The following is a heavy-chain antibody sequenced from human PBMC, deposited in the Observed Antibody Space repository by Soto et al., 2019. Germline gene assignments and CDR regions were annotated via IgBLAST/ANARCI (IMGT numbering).Heavy chain of an antibody. CDR2: VYYLGST. D-gene: IGHD3-10*01. Sequence: QVQLLESGPGQVKPSETLSLTCSVSGGSMSEYFWSWIRQSPERGLEWIGYVYYLGSTDYNPSLGGRVSISVDTSKSQFSLRLSSVTAADAAVYYCARDGYDGSGSPYPAHWGPGIQVTVSS. CDR1: GGSMSEYF. CDR3: ARDGYDGSGSPYPAH. V-gene: IGHV4-59*01. J-gene: IGHJ4*02.